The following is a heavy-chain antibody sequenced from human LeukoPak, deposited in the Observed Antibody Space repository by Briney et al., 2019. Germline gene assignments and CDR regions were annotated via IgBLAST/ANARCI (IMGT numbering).Heavy chain of an antibody. D-gene: IGHD3-10*01. CDR3: ARDFMD. V-gene: IGHV3-21*01. Sequence: GGSLRLSCAASGFTFSTYGMNWVRQAPGKGLEWVSSISTSGSAIYYADSVKGRFTVSRDNAKNSLYLQMNSLRVDDTGVYYCARDFMDWGQGTLVTVSS. CDR2: ISTSGSAI. CDR1: GFTFSTYG. J-gene: IGHJ4*02.